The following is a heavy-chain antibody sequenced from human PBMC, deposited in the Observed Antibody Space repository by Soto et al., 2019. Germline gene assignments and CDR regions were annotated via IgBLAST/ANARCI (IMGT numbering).Heavy chain of an antibody. CDR3: ASSQYCSGGSCYFADYYYYGMDV. J-gene: IGHJ6*02. CDR2: IYYSGSA. D-gene: IGHD2-15*01. V-gene: IGHV4-59*01. CDR1: GGSISSYY. Sequence: PSETLSLTCTVSGGSISSYYWSWIRQPPGKGLEWIGYIYYSGSANYNPSLKSRVTISVDTSKNQFSLKLSSVTAADTAVYYCASSQYCSGGSCYFADYYYYGMDVWGQGTTVTVSS.